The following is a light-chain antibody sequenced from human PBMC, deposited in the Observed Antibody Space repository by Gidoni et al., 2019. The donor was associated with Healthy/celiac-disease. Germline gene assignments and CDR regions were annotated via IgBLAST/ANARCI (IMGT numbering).Light chain of an antibody. V-gene: IGKV1-33*01. CDR3: QQYDNLPIT. Sequence: DIQITQPPSSLPASVGDRVTITCQASQDISNYLNWYQQKPGKAPKLLIYDASNLETGVPSRFSGSGSGTDFTFTISSLQPEDIATYYCQQYDNLPITFGQGKRLEIK. CDR2: DAS. CDR1: QDISNY. J-gene: IGKJ5*01.